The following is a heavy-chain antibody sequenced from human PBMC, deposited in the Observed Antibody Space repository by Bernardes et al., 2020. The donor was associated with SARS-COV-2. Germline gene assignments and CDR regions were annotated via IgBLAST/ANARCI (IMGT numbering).Heavy chain of an antibody. CDR1: GYTFIGYY. CDR3: AREFPYYFYY. D-gene: IGHD3-16*01. Sequence: ASVKVSCKASGYTFIGYYLHWVRQAPGQGLEWMGWINPKSGDTKYAQKFQGGVTMTRDTSVNTAYMELSSLRSDDTAVYYCAREFPYYFYYWGQGTLVTVSS. CDR2: INPKSGDT. J-gene: IGHJ4*02. V-gene: IGHV1-2*02.